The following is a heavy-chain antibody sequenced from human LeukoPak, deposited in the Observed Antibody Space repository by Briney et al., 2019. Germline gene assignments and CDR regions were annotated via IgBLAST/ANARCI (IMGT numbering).Heavy chain of an antibody. D-gene: IGHD4-11*01. CDR3: ARVTTVTTGARFDP. CDR2: IYYSGST. J-gene: IGHJ5*02. CDR1: GGSISSGGYY. V-gene: IGHV4-31*03. Sequence: SETLSLTCTVSGGSISSGGYYWSWIRQHPGKGLEWIGYIYYSGSTYYNPSLKSRVTISVDTSKNQFSLKLSSVTAADTAVYYCARVTTVTTGARFDPWGQGTLVTVSS.